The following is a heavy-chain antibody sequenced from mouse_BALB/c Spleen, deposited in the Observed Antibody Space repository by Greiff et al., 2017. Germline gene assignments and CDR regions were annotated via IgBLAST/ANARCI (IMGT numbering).Heavy chain of an antibody. V-gene: IGHV2-9*02. D-gene: IGHD2-2*01. CDR2: IWAGGST. Sequence: VQLQESGPGLVAPSQSLSITCTVSGFSLTSYGVHWVRQPPGKGLEWLGVIWAGGSTNYNSALMSRLSISKDNSKSQVFLKMNSLQTDDTAMYYCAREGLRRDYAMDYWGQGTSVTVSS. CDR1: GFSLTSYG. J-gene: IGHJ4*01. CDR3: AREGLRRDYAMDY.